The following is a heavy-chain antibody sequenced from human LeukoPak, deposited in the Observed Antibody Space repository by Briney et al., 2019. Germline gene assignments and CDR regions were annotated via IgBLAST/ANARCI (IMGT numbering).Heavy chain of an antibody. CDR2: ISRSSSYI. CDR3: ARDLNTVTTYYFDY. V-gene: IGHV3-21*01. CDR1: GFTFSSYS. Sequence: GSLRLSCAASGFTFSSYSMKWVRQAPGKGLEWVSSISRSSSYIYYADSVKGRFTISRDNAKNSLYLQMNSLRAEDTAVYYCARDLNTVTTYYFDYWGQGTLVTVSS. J-gene: IGHJ4*02. D-gene: IGHD4-17*01.